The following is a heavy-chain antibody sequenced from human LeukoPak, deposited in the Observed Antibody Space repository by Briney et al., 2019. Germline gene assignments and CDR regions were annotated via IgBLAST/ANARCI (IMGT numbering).Heavy chain of an antibody. Sequence: SVKVSCKASGGTFSTYAISWVRQAPGQGLEWMGGIIPLLGTANYAQKFQGRLTITADEFTGTAYMELSSLRSEDTAVFYCASNKNYYENTGHYVFDSWGQGTLVTVSS. CDR3: ASNKNYYENTGHYVFDS. V-gene: IGHV1-69*13. J-gene: IGHJ4*02. D-gene: IGHD3-22*01. CDR2: IIPLLGTA. CDR1: GGTFSTYA.